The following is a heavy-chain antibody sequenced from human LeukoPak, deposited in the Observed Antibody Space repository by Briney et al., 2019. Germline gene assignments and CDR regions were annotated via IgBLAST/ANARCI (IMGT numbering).Heavy chain of an antibody. CDR2: ISYDGSKK. V-gene: IGHV3-30*04. J-gene: IGHJ4*02. CDR1: GFTFSSYA. Sequence: GGSLRFSCAASGFTFSSYAMHWVRQAPGKGLEWVAIISYDGSKKYYADYVKGRFTISRDNSKNTLYLQMNSLRAEDTAVYYCARNFRDGYNNSFDYWGQGTLVTVSS. CDR3: ARNFRDGYNNSFDY. D-gene: IGHD5-24*01.